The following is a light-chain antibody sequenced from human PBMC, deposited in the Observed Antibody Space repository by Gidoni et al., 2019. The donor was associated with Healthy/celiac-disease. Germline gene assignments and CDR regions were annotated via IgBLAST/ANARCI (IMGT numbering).Light chain of an antibody. Sequence: DIVMTQSPDSLAVSLVERATINCKSSQSVLYSSNNKNYLAWYQQKPGQPPKLLIYWASTRESGVPDRFSGSGSGTDFTLTISSLQAEDGAVYYCQQYYSTPPTFGQGTKVEIK. CDR2: WAS. V-gene: IGKV4-1*01. J-gene: IGKJ1*01. CDR3: QQYYSTPPT. CDR1: QSVLYSSNNKNY.